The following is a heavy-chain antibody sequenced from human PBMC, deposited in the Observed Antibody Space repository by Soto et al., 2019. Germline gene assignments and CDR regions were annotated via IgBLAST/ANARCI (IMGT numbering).Heavy chain of an antibody. CDR1: VFTFIDDS. CDR3: DTDQGMDV. Sequence: VVSLILSCLSSVFTFIDDSIAWVRQSPGKGLEWVSSISGSGCITYYADSVKGLFTISIYNSKNTVFLQMNSLRAEDTAVYYCDTDQGMDVRGPGDTVTVSS. CDR2: ISGSGCIT. V-gene: IGHV3-23*01. J-gene: IGHJ6*01.